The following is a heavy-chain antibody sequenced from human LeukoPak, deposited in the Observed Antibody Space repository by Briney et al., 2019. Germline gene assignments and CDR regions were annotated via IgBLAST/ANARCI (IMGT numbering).Heavy chain of an antibody. CDR1: GFTFVDYG. CDR3: ARAESGSYNRVTAFDI. Sequence: GGSLTLSCAASGFTFVDYGMTWVRQPPGKGLERVSGVNWHGSSTAYTDSVQGRFIIFRDNDKNSLYLQMNSLSAEDTAVYYCARAESGSYNRVTAFDIWGQGTMVTVSS. V-gene: IGHV3-20*04. J-gene: IGHJ3*02. CDR2: VNWHGSST. D-gene: IGHD1-26*01.